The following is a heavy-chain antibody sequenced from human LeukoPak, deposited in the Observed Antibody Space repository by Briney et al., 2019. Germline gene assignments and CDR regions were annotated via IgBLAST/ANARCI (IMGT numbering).Heavy chain of an antibody. CDR3: ARRRRWGLRSSYYFDY. Sequence: SETLSLTCTVSGGSISSYYWSWIRQPPGKGLEWIGYIYYSGSTNYNPSLKSRVTISVDTSKNQFSLKLSSVTAADTAVYYCARRRRWGLRSSYYFDYWGQGTLVTVSS. J-gene: IGHJ4*02. D-gene: IGHD1-26*01. CDR2: IYYSGST. V-gene: IGHV4-59*01. CDR1: GGSISSYY.